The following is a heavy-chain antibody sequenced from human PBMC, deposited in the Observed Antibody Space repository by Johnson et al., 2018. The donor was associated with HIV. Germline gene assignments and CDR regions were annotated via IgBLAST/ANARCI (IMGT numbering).Heavy chain of an antibody. V-gene: IGHV3-11*04. J-gene: IGHJ3*02. Sequence: QVQLVESGGGLVKPGGSLRLSCAASGFSFSDYYMSWIRQAPGKGLEWVSYISGSGTNIYYADSVQGRFTISRDNDKKSLFLQMNSLRAEDTAVYYCARASYYYGSADIWGQGTMVTVSS. CDR2: ISGSGTNI. CDR1: GFSFSDYY. D-gene: IGHD3-10*01. CDR3: ARASYYYGSADI.